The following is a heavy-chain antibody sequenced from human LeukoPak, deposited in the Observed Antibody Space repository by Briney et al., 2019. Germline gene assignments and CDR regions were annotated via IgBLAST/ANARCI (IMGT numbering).Heavy chain of an antibody. V-gene: IGHV3-21*01. CDR1: GFSFSIYS. CDR2: ISSSGDHI. J-gene: IGHJ4*02. CDR3: ARDGDLAPDVPFDY. D-gene: IGHD7-27*01. Sequence: PGGSLRLSCAASGFSFSIYSMNWVRQAPGKGLEWVSSISSSGDHIYYADSVKGRFTMSRDNAKNSVSLEMNSLRAEDTAVYYCARDGDLAPDVPFDYWGQGTLVTVSS.